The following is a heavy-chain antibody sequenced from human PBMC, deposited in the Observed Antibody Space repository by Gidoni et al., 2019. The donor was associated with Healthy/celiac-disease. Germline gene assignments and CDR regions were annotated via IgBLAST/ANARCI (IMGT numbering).Heavy chain of an antibody. V-gene: IGHV4-34*01. CDR3: AREGYGGNSGSDY. J-gene: IGHJ4*02. CDR1: GGSFSGYY. CDR2: INHSGST. D-gene: IGHD4-17*01. Sequence: QVQLQQWGAGLLKPSETLSLTCPVSGGSFSGYYWSWIRQPPGKGLEWIGEINHSGSTNYNPSLKSRVTISVDTSKNQFSLKLSSVTAADTAVYYCAREGYGGNSGSDYWGQGTLVTVSS.